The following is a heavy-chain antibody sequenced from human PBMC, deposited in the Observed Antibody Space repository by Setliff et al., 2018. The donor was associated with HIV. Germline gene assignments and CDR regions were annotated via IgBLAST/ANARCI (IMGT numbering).Heavy chain of an antibody. J-gene: IGHJ1*01. CDR1: GYTFTGYY. CDR2: INPNSGGT. V-gene: IGHV1-2*02. CDR3: ARGRIAAAAKYFQH. Sequence: ASVKVSCKASGYTFTGYYMHWVRQAPGQGLEWMGWINPNSGGTNYAQKFQGRVTMTRDTSISTAYMELSRLRSDDTAVYYWARGRIAAAAKYFQHWGQGTLVTAPQ. D-gene: IGHD6-13*01.